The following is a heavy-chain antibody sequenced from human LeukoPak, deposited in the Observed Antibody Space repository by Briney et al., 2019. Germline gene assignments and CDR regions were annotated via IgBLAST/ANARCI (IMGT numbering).Heavy chain of an antibody. CDR1: GFTFSDYY. CDR2: ISSSGSAI. V-gene: IGHV3-11*04. D-gene: IGHD3-3*01. J-gene: IGHJ4*02. Sequence: GGSLRLSCAASGFTFSDYYMSWIRQAPGKGLEWVSYISSSGSAIYYADSVKGRFTISRDNAKNSLYLQMNSLRAEDTAVYYCARAVSSGYYNLYFDYWGQGTLATVSS. CDR3: ARAVSSGYYNLYFDY.